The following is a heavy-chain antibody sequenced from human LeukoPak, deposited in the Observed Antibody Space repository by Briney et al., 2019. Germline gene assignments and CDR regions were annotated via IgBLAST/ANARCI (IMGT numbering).Heavy chain of an antibody. CDR1: GGSISSYY. CDR2: IYYSGST. J-gene: IGHJ4*02. CDR3: ARHPPSYYDILTGPFDY. Sequence: PSETLSLTCTVSGGSISSYYWSWIRQPPGKGLEWIGYIYYSGSTNYNPSLKSRVTISVDTSKNQFSLKLSSVTAADTAVYYCARHPPSYYDILTGPFDYWGQGTLVTVSS. D-gene: IGHD3-9*01. V-gene: IGHV4-59*08.